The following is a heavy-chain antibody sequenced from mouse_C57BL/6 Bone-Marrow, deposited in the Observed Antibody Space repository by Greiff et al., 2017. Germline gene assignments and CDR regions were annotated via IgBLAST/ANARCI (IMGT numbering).Heavy chain of an antibody. D-gene: IGHD3-2*02. CDR1: GFNIKDDY. CDR2: IDPENGDT. Sequence: VQLQQSGAELVRPGASVKLSCTASGFNIKDDYMHWVKQRPEQGLEWIGWIDPENGDTEYASKFQGKATITADTSSNTAYLQLSSLTSEDTAVYYCTSTSQRHYWGQGTTLTVSS. J-gene: IGHJ2*01. CDR3: TSTSQRHY. V-gene: IGHV14-4*01.